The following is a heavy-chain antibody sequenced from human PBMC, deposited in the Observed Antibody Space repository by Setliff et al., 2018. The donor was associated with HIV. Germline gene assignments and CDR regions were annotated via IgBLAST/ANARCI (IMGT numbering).Heavy chain of an antibody. V-gene: IGHV3-23*01. J-gene: IGHJ5*02. CDR3: VRTIGNWGPGNH. D-gene: IGHD3-10*01. CDR2: IGGSGVSM. Sequence: GSLRLSCATSGFTFSTYAMNWVRQAPGKGLEWVSVIGGSGVSMYYAESVKGRFIISRDNSKNTLYLEMNSLRVEDTAVYYCVRTIGNWGPGNHWGQGTLVTSPQ. CDR1: GFTFSTYA.